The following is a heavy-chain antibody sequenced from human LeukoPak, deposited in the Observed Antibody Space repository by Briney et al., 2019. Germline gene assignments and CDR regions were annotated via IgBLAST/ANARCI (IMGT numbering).Heavy chain of an antibody. CDR1: GFSFSSYT. V-gene: IGHV3-21*01. D-gene: IGHD6-13*01. J-gene: IGHJ4*02. CDR2: IRSSSSYI. Sequence: GGSLRLSCAASGFSFSSYTMNWVRQAPGKGLEWVSSIRSSSSYIYYADSLKGRFTISRDNAKNSLYLQMNSLRAEDTAVYYCARDPQGYSSSWFDYWGQGTLVTVSS. CDR3: ARDPQGYSSSWFDY.